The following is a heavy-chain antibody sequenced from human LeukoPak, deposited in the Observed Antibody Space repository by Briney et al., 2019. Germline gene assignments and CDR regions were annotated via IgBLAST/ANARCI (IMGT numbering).Heavy chain of an antibody. CDR1: GGSISSGDYY. CDR3: AREPRRDSYGYIGVDY. Sequence: SETLSLTCTVSGGSISSGDYYWSWLRQPPGKGLEWIGYIYYSGSTYYNPSLKSRVTISVDTSKNQFSLKLSSVTAADTAVYYCAREPRRDSYGYIGVDYWGQGTLVTVSS. J-gene: IGHJ4*02. V-gene: IGHV4-30-4*01. CDR2: IYYSGST. D-gene: IGHD5-18*01.